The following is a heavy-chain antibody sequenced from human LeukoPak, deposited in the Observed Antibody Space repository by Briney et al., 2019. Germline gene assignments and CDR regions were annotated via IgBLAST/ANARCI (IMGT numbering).Heavy chain of an antibody. CDR3: ARAVSGSDYWFDP. Sequence: SETLPLTCNVSGGFMSGHYWTWIRQPPGKGLDWIGCIFSSGSTNYNPSLKSRVTISVDTSKNQFSLSLRSVTAADTAVYFCARAVSGSDYWFDPWGQGTLVTVSS. J-gene: IGHJ5*02. D-gene: IGHD5-12*01. V-gene: IGHV4-59*11. CDR2: IFSSGST. CDR1: GGFMSGHY.